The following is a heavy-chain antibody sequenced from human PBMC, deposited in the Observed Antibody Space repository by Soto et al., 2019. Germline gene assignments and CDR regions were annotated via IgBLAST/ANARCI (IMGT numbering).Heavy chain of an antibody. Sequence: EVRLVESGGDLVHPGGSLKLSCVASGFIFNGTAIHWVRQVSWEGLEWVGRIGGRANNYATVYDASVKGRFTISRDDSKNTAYLRMNSLRTEDTAVYFCTRAPDGNIVDYWGQGTLVTVSS. D-gene: IGHD6-13*01. CDR2: IGGRANNYAT. V-gene: IGHV3-73*02. CDR3: TRAPDGNIVDY. J-gene: IGHJ4*02. CDR1: GFIFNGTA.